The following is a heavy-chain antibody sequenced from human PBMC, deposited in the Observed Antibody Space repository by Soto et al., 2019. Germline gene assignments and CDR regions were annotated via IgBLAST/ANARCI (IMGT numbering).Heavy chain of an antibody. CDR1: AFTFSSFA. V-gene: IGHV3-23*01. Sequence: GGSLRLSCVVSAFTFSSFAMSWVRQAPGKGLEWVSGISGSGTTTYYADSAKGRFTISRDNSKNTLYLQMNSLRAEDTAVYYCAKDRRYGDITGGMDVWGQGTTVTVSS. CDR3: AKDRRYGDITGGMDV. J-gene: IGHJ6*02. D-gene: IGHD4-17*01. CDR2: ISGSGTTT.